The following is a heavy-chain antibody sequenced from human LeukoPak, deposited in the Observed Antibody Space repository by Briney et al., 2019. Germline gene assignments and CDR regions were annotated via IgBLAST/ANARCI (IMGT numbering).Heavy chain of an antibody. CDR3: ARRKRYSSSDKKVYYFDY. J-gene: IGHJ4*02. D-gene: IGHD6-13*01. CDR2: ISGSSNII. V-gene: IGHV3-48*01. Sequence: PGGSLRLSCAASGFTFRSYSMNWVRQAPGKGLEWVSYISGSSNIIYYADSVKGRFTISRDNAKNSLYLQMNSLRAEDTAVYYCARRKRYSSSDKKVYYFDYWGQGTLVTVSS. CDR1: GFTFRSYS.